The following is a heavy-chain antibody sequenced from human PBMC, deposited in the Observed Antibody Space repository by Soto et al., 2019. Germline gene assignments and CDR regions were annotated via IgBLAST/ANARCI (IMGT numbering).Heavy chain of an antibody. CDR1: GGSISSYY. J-gene: IGHJ6*03. CDR3: ARGLGSSSSLRPGIAYLYYYMDV. V-gene: IGHV4-59*01. D-gene: IGHD6-6*01. Sequence: SETLSLTCTVFGGSISSYYWSWIRQPPGKGLEWIGYIYYSGSTNYNPSLKSRVTISVDTSKNQFSLKLSSVTAADTAVYYCARGLGSSSSLRPGIAYLYYYMDVWGKGTTVTVSS. CDR2: IYYSGST.